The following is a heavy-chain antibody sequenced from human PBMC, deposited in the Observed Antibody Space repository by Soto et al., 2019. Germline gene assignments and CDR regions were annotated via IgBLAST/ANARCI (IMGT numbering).Heavy chain of an antibody. V-gene: IGHV1-3*01. J-gene: IGHJ5*02. CDR3: ARYLQTQRFWFDP. Sequence: ASVKVSCKASGYTFTSYAMHWVRQAPGQRLEWMGWINAGNGNTKYSQKFQGRVTITRDTSASTAYMELSSLRSEDTAVYYCARYLQTQRFWFDPWGQGTLVTVSS. D-gene: IGHD1-1*01. CDR2: INAGNGNT. CDR1: GYTFTSYA.